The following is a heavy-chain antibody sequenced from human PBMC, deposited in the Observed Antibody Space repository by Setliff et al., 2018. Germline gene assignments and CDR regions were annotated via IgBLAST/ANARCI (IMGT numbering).Heavy chain of an antibody. Sequence: SETLSLTCTVSGGSITSGRYYWGWIRQPPGQGLEWIASIHYSENTYYNPSLKTRVTISVDTSKNQFSLKLSSVTAADTAVYYCARHGEESKVATYLASWGQGTLVTVSS. V-gene: IGHV4-39*01. CDR1: GGSITSGRYY. D-gene: IGHD5-12*01. CDR3: ARHGEESKVATYLAS. J-gene: IGHJ5*02. CDR2: IHYSENT.